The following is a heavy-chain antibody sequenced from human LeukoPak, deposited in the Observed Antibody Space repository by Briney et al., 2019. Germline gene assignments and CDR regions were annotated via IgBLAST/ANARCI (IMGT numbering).Heavy chain of an antibody. CDR3: ANMIRGLDY. V-gene: IGHV4-34*08. CDR2: ISHSGST. D-gene: IGHD3-10*01. CDR1: GFSSSTYS. Sequence: GSLRLSCTASGFSSSTYSMNWVRQAPGKGLEWIGQISHSGSTYYNPSLKSRVTMSVDSSKNQFSLQLTSVTAADTAIYYCANMIRGLDYWGQGALVTVSS. J-gene: IGHJ4*02.